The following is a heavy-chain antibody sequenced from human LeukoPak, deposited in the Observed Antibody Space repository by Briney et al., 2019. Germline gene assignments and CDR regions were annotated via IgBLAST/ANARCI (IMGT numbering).Heavy chain of an antibody. V-gene: IGHV4-34*01. Sequence: PSETLSLTCAVYGGSFSGYYWSWIRQPPGKGLEWIGEINHSGSNNYNPSLKSRVTISVDTSKNQFSLKLSSVTAADTAVYYRARARIVLMVYASWFDPWGQGTVVTVSS. CDR1: GGSFSGYY. J-gene: IGHJ5*02. CDR3: ARARIVLMVYASWFDP. CDR2: INHSGSN. D-gene: IGHD2-8*01.